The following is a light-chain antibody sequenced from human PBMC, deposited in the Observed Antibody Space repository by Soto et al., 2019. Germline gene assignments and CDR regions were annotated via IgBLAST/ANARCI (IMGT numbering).Light chain of an antibody. CDR2: ATS. Sequence: IQMTQSRSAMSASVGDRVTITCRSSQDVGRWLSWYQQKPGKAPKILIFATSSLQSGVPSRFSGSGSGTDFTLTISSLQSEDFATYYCQQARSFPVTFGQGTRLEIK. V-gene: IGKV1-12*01. CDR3: QQARSFPVT. CDR1: QDVGRW. J-gene: IGKJ5*01.